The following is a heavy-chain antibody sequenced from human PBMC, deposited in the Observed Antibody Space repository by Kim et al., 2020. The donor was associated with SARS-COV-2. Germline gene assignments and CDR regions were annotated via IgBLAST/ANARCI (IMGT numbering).Heavy chain of an antibody. Sequence: GGSLRLSCAASGFTFSSYGMHWVRQAPGKGLEWVAVISYDGSNKYYADSVKGRFTISRDNSKNTLYLQMNILRAEDTAVYYCARDSEQRITMILVVPDLGYWGQGTLVTVSS. J-gene: IGHJ4*02. CDR3: ARDSEQRITMILVVPDLGY. CDR1: GFTFSSYG. D-gene: IGHD3-22*01. V-gene: IGHV3-33*05. CDR2: ISYDGSNK.